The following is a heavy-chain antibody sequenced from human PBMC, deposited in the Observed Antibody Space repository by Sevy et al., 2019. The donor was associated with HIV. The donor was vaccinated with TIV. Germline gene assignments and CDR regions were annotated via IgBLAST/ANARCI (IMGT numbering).Heavy chain of an antibody. CDR2: TSYNEGGE. Sequence: GGSLRLSCAVSGFRFDYYAMTWVRQAPGKGLEWVAITSYNEGGENYADSVKGRFTISRDNSKNTVYLQMYRLTTEDTGVYYCAKDTGSSGYDHYGLDVWGQGTTVTVSS. CDR1: GFRFDYYA. J-gene: IGHJ6*02. V-gene: IGHV3-30*18. CDR3: AKDTGSSGYDHYGLDV. D-gene: IGHD6-19*01.